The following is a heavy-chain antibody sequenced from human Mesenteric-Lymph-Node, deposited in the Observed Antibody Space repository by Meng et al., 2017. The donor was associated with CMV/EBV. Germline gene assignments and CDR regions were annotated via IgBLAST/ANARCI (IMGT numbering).Heavy chain of an antibody. Sequence: QGQVQRGGPGLWKPSGTLSPTCAFYGWSFSGYYWSWIRQPPGKGLEWIGEINHSGSTNYNPSLKSRVTISVDTSKNQFSLKLSSVTAADTAVYYCARHQRWLKSEGGFNYWGQGTLVTVSS. CDR3: ARHQRWLKSEGGFNY. V-gene: IGHV4-34*01. CDR2: INHSGST. D-gene: IGHD4-23*01. CDR1: GWSFSGYY. J-gene: IGHJ4*02.